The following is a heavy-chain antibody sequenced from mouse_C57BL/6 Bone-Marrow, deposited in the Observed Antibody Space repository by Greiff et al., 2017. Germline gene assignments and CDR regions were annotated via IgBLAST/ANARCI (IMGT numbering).Heavy chain of an antibody. CDR1: GYSITSGYD. Sequence: EVQGVESGPGMVKPSQSLSLTCTVTGYSITSGYDWHWIRHFPGNKLEWMGYISYSGSTNYNPSLKSRISITHDTSKNHFFLKLNSVTTEDTATYYCAREGGYYGNPYFDVWGTGTTVTVSS. J-gene: IGHJ1*03. D-gene: IGHD2-1*01. V-gene: IGHV3-1*01. CDR3: AREGGYYGNPYFDV. CDR2: ISYSGST.